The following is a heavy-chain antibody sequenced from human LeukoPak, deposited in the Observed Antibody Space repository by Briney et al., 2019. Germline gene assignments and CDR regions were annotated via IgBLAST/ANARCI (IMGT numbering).Heavy chain of an antibody. D-gene: IGHD5-18*01. Sequence: SETLSLTCTVSGGSISSSSYYWGWIRQPPGKGLEWIGSIYYSGSTYYNPSLKSRVTISVDTSKNQFSLKLSSVTAADTAVYYCARTNTAHYYYGMDVWGQGTTVTVSS. CDR3: ARTNTAHYYYGMDV. J-gene: IGHJ6*02. CDR2: IYYSGST. CDR1: GGSISSSSYY. V-gene: IGHV4-39*01.